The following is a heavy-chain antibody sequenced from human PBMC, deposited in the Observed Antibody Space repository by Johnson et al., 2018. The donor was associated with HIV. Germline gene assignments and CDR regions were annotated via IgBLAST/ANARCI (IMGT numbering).Heavy chain of an antibody. Sequence: QMQLVESGGGLVKPGGSLIVSCEASGLTFSDYYMSWIRQAPGKGLEWVSYISSSGSSRYYADSVKGRFTITRDNVKNSLYMQMNSLRVEDTAVYFCARDYRGALDIWGQGTMVTVSS. CDR2: ISSSGSSR. CDR1: GLTFSDYY. J-gene: IGHJ3*02. V-gene: IGHV3-11*01. CDR3: ARDYRGALDI. D-gene: IGHD4-11*01.